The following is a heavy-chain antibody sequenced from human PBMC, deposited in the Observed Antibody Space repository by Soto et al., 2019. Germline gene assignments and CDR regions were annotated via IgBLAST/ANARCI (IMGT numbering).Heavy chain of an antibody. Sequence: QVQLVQSGAEVKKPGSSVKVSCKASGGTFSSYDISWVRQAPGQGLEWMGGIIPIFGTANYAQKFQGRVTITAVESTSTAYMELSSLRSEDTAVYYCASELAAVALNDDAFDIWGQGTMVTVSS. CDR2: IIPIFGTA. V-gene: IGHV1-69*01. D-gene: IGHD6-19*01. CDR3: ASELAAVALNDDAFDI. J-gene: IGHJ3*02. CDR1: GGTFSSYD.